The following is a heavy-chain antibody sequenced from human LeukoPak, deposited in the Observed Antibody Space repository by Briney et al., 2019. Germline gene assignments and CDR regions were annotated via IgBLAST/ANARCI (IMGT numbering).Heavy chain of an antibody. Sequence: PSETLSLTCTVSGGSIGSYYWSWIRQPPGKGLEWIGYIYYSGSTNYNPSLKSRVTISVDTSKNQFSLKLSSVTAADTAVYYCARADYQPLLNFDYWGQGTLVTVSS. CDR1: GGSIGSYY. V-gene: IGHV4-59*01. CDR2: IYYSGST. J-gene: IGHJ4*02. CDR3: ARADYQPLLNFDY. D-gene: IGHD2-2*01.